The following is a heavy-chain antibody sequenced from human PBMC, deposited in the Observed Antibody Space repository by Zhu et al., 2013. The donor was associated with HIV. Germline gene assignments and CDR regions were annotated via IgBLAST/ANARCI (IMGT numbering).Heavy chain of an antibody. CDR2: ISPKNGDT. Sequence: QVQLVQSGTEVKKPGASVKVSCQASGYTFTRFGISWVRQAPGQGLEWMGWISPKNGDTNYAQNFQGKVTMTTDTSTNTAYMELMRLTSDDTAVYYCATSDEYSTSEGWGWFDPWGQGPWSSS. CDR3: ATSDEYSTSEGWGWFDP. D-gene: IGHD6-6*01. V-gene: IGHV1-18*01. J-gene: IGHJ5*02. CDR1: GYTFTRFG.